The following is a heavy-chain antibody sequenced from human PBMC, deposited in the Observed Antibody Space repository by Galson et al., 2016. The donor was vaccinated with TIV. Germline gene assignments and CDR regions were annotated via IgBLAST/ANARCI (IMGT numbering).Heavy chain of an antibody. J-gene: IGHJ4*02. V-gene: IGHV6-1*01. CDR1: GDSVSSNSAA. Sequence: CAISGDSVSSNSAAWNWLRQSPSRGLEWLGRTFYRSKWYNDYAPSVKSRITINPDKSKNQFSLQLTSVTPEDTAVYYCARAAPSVFGIIMTLDSWGQGTLVTVSS. D-gene: IGHD3-16*01. CDR2: TFYRSKWYN. CDR3: ARAAPSVFGIIMTLDS.